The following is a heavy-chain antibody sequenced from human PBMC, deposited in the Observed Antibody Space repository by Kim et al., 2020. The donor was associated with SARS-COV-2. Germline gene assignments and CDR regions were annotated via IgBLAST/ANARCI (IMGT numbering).Heavy chain of an antibody. CDR2: ISGSGDTT. D-gene: IGHD6-13*01. V-gene: IGHV3-23*01. J-gene: IGHJ4*02. Sequence: GGSLRLSCAASGFTFSNYGMSWVRQAPGKGLEWVSGISGSGDTTSYADSVKGRFTISRDNSKNALYLQMSSLRAEDTAIYYCARPRQPDHWRQGTLVTVS. CDR1: GFTFSNYG. CDR3: ARPRQPDH.